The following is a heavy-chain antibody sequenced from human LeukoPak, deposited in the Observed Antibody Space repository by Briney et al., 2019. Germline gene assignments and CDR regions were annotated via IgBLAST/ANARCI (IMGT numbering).Heavy chain of an antibody. J-gene: IGHJ3*02. CDR1: GFTFSTYW. Sequence: GGSLRLSCAASGFTFSTYWMSWVRQAPGKGLEWVAHIKQDGSEKYYLDSVKGRFTISRDNAKNSLYLQMNSLRVEDTAVYYCGAIPYWNVLTAAFAIWGQETMVPVS. D-gene: IGHD1-1*01. CDR3: GAIPYWNVLTAAFAI. V-gene: IGHV3-7*01. CDR2: IKQDGSEK.